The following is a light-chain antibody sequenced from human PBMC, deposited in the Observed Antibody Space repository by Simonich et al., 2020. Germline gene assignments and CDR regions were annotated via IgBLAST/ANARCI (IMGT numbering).Light chain of an antibody. CDR2: DVS. Sequence: QSALTQPASASGSPGQSITISCTGTSSDVGGYNYVSWYQQHPGKAPKLMIYDVSKRPSGVSNRFAGSKSGNTASLTISGLQAEDEADYYCSSYAGSSTWVFGGGTKLTVL. J-gene: IGLJ3*02. CDR3: SSYAGSSTWV. CDR1: SSDVGGYNY. V-gene: IGLV2-14*01.